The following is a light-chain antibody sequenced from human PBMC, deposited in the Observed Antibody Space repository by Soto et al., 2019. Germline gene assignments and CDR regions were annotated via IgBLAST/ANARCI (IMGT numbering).Light chain of an antibody. J-gene: IGLJ3*02. V-gene: IGLV2-14*01. Sequence: QSVLTQPASVSGSPGQSIAISCTGTSSDIGDYNYVSWYQQHPGKAPKLMIYEVSNRPSGVSYRFSGSKSGNTASLTISGLQADDEADYYCSSFTSSSTLVFGGGTKVTAL. CDR2: EVS. CDR1: SSDIGDYNY. CDR3: SSFTSSSTLV.